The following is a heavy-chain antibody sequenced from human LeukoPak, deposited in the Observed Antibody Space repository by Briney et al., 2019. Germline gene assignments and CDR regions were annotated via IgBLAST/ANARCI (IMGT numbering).Heavy chain of an antibody. D-gene: IGHD1-26*01. CDR1: GFTFSSYE. Sequence: GGSLRLSCVASGFTFSSYEMNWVRQAPGKGLEWVSSISASGVMTYYADSVKGRFTVSRDNSKNSLYLQMKSLTAADTAVYYCAKDRSIGTYYTFDHWGQGTLVSVSS. J-gene: IGHJ4*02. CDR2: ISASGVMT. V-gene: IGHV3-23*01. CDR3: AKDRSIGTYYTFDH.